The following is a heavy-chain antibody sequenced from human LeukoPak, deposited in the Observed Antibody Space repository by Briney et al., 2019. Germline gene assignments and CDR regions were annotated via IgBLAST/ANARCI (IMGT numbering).Heavy chain of an antibody. Sequence: GSSVKVSCKASGGTFSSYAISWVRQAPGQGLEWMGRIIPILGIANYAQKFQGRVTITADKSTSTAYMELSSLRSEDTAVYYCARDREGAKDFDYWGQGTLVTVSS. V-gene: IGHV1-69*04. J-gene: IGHJ4*02. CDR1: GGTFSSYA. D-gene: IGHD1-26*01. CDR2: IIPILGIA. CDR3: ARDREGAKDFDY.